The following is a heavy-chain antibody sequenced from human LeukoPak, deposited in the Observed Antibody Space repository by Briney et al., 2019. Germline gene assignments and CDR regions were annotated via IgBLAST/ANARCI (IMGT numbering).Heavy chain of an antibody. J-gene: IGHJ4*02. CDR2: VDPEDGEA. V-gene: IGHV1-69-2*01. CDR3: SVSMSTIDY. CDR1: AYIFIDYY. D-gene: IGHD2/OR15-2a*01. Sequence: ASVKVSCRASAYIFIDYYTHWVQQAPGKGLEWMGRVDPEDGEAIYAEKFQDRVTLSADTSTDTSYMELSSLRAEDTAVYYCSVSMSTIDYWGQGTLVTVSS.